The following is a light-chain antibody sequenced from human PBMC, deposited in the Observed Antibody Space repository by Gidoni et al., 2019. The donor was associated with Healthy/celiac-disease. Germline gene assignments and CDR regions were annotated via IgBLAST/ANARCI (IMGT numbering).Light chain of an antibody. CDR1: QGISSY. Sequence: IRMTQSPSSLSASTGDRVTITCRASQGISSYLAWYQQKPGKAPKLLIYAASTLQSGVPSRFSGSGSGTDFTLTISCLQSEDFATYYCQQYYSYLLTFGGGTKVEIK. J-gene: IGKJ4*01. CDR2: AAS. CDR3: QQYYSYLLT. V-gene: IGKV1-8*01.